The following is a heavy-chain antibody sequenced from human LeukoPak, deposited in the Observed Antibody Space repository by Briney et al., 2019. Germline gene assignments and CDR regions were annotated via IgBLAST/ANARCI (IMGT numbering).Heavy chain of an antibody. J-gene: IGHJ4*02. D-gene: IGHD2/OR15-2a*01. CDR3: ASGPALNKFLFDY. CDR2: IIPIFGTA. CDR1: GGTFSSYA. Sequence: GASVKVSCKASGGTFSSYAISWVRQTPGQGLEWMGGIIPIFGTANYAQKFQGRVTITADESTSTAYMELSSLRSEDTAVYYCASGPALNKFLFDYWGQGTLVTVSS. V-gene: IGHV1-69*13.